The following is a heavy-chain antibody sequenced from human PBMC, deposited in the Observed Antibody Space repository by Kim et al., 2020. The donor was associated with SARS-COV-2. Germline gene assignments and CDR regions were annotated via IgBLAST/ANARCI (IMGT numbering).Heavy chain of an antibody. V-gene: IGHV3-7*01. Sequence: GGSLRLSCAASGFTFSSAWMTWFRQAPGKGLEWVANINRDGTKENYVDSVKGRFTISRDNAKSSLFLQMYSLRAEDMAVFYCARDIDESGYDRNDYWGQGTVVTVSS. J-gene: IGHJ4*02. CDR3: ARDIDESGYDRNDY. D-gene: IGHD5-12*01. CDR2: INRDGTKE. CDR1: GFTFSSAW.